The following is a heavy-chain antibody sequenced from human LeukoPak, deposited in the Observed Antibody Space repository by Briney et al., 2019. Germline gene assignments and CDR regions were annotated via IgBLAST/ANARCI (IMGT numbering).Heavy chain of an antibody. D-gene: IGHD3-9*01. CDR3: ARKHYDILTGYYSLDY. CDR2: MYYSGNS. J-gene: IGHJ4*02. Sequence: SETLSLTCTVSGASIRSHYWSWIRQPPGKGLEWIGYMYYSGNSNYNPALKSRVTISVDKSKNQFSLKPSSVTAADTAVYYCARKHYDILTGYYSLDYWGQGTLVTVSS. V-gene: IGHV4-59*11. CDR1: GASIRSHY.